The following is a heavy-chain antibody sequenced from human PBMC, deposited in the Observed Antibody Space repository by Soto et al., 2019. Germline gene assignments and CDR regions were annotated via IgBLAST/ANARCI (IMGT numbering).Heavy chain of an antibody. Sequence: QVQLVESGGGVVQPGRSLRLSCAASGFTFSSYAMHWVRQAPGKGLEWVAVISYDGSNKYYADSVKGRFTISRDNSKNTLYLQMNSLRAEDTAVYYCARVTTWIQEDDAFDIWGQGTMVTVSS. CDR3: ARVTTWIQEDDAFDI. CDR1: GFTFSSYA. CDR2: ISYDGSNK. D-gene: IGHD5-18*01. J-gene: IGHJ3*02. V-gene: IGHV3-30-3*01.